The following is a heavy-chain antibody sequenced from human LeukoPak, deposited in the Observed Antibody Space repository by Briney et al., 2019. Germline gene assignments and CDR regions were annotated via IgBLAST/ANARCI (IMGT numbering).Heavy chain of an antibody. J-gene: IGHJ4*02. CDR2: IYSGGST. D-gene: IGHD1-26*01. V-gene: IGHV3-53*01. CDR3: ARGSIVGATTV. Sequence: GGSLSLSCAASGFTVSSNYMSWVRQAPGKGLEWVSVIYSGGSTYYADSVKGRFTISRDNSKNTLYLQMNSLRAEDTAVYYCARGSIVGATTVWGQGTLVTVSS. CDR1: GFTVSSNY.